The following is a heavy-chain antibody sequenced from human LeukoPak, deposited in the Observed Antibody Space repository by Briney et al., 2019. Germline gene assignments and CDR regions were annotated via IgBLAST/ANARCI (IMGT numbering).Heavy chain of an antibody. CDR1: GFTFSSYG. J-gene: IGHJ4*02. CDR3: AKSRAYGDYGALDY. V-gene: IGHV3-30*18. D-gene: IGHD4-17*01. CDR2: ISYDGSNK. Sequence: GGSLRLSCAASGFTFSSYGMHWVRQAPGKGLEWVAVISYDGSNKYYADSVKGRFTISRDNSKNTLYLQMNNLRAEDTAVYYCAKSRAYGDYGALDYWGQGTLVTVSS.